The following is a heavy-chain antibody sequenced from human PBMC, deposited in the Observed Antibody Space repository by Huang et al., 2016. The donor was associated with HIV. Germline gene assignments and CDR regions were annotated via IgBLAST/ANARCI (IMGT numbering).Heavy chain of an antibody. Sequence: EVQLVESGGGLVQPGGSLRLSCAASGFSISSYWMHWVLQAPGKGLVWVSRVNSDGMSTSSADSVKGRFTISRDNAKNTLYLQMNSLRAEDTAVYYCARDPRIQSWLNFFDYWGQGTLVSVSS. V-gene: IGHV3-74*01. CDR1: GFSISSYW. J-gene: IGHJ4*02. CDR3: ARDPRIQSWLNFFDY. CDR2: VNSDGMST. D-gene: IGHD3-22*01.